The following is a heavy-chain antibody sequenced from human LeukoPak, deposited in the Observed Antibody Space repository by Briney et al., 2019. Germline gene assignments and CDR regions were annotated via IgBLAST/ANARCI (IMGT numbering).Heavy chain of an antibody. D-gene: IGHD4-17*01. CDR2: TYYRSKWYN. CDR1: GDSFSSNSAA. J-gene: IGHJ4*02. CDR3: VRDRPDHGDCFDY. V-gene: IGHV6-1*01. Sequence: SQTLSLTCAISGDSFSSNSAAWNWIRQSPSRGLEWLGRTYYRSKWYNDYGVSVKSLITINPDKSTNQFSLQLNSVTPEDTAVYYCVRDRPDHGDCFDYWGQGTLVTVSS.